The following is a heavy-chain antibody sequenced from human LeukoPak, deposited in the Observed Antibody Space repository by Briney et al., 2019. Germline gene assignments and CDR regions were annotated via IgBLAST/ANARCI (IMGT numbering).Heavy chain of an antibody. J-gene: IGHJ5*02. Sequence: GGSLRLSCAASGFTFSSYSMNWVRQAPGKGLEWVSSISSSSSYIYYADSVKGRFTISRDNAKNSLYLQMNSLRAEDTAVYYCARDPDLYCSGGSCHGWFDPWGQGTLVTVSS. CDR3: ARDPDLYCSGGSCHGWFDP. CDR2: ISSSSSYI. D-gene: IGHD2-15*01. CDR1: GFTFSSYS. V-gene: IGHV3-21*01.